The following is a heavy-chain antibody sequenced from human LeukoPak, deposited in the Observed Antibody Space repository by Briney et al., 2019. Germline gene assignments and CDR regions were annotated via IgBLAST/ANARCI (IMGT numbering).Heavy chain of an antibody. Sequence: PRGSLRHSCAESGFTFSSYGMRWGRQAPGKGGGGGADILYDGSNKYYADSVKGRFTISRDNSKNTLYLQMNSLRAEDTAVYYCARDQEAYCGGDCYSDYWGQGTLVTVSS. CDR2: ILYDGSNK. V-gene: IGHV3-33*01. D-gene: IGHD2-21*02. CDR3: ARDQEAYCGGDCYSDY. J-gene: IGHJ4*02. CDR1: GFTFSSYG.